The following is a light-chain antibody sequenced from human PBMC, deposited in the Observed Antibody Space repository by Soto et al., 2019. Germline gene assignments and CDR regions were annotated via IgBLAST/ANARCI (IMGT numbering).Light chain of an antibody. Sequence: EVLLTQSQVTLSLSPGERATLSCMASQSFRGLLAWYQQKPGQAPRLLIYDAYNMATGIPPRFSGSGSGTDFTLTISSLEPEDSAVYYCQQRHMWPITFGQGTRLEIK. CDR3: QQRHMWPIT. CDR2: DAY. CDR1: QSFRGL. J-gene: IGKJ5*01. V-gene: IGKV3-11*01.